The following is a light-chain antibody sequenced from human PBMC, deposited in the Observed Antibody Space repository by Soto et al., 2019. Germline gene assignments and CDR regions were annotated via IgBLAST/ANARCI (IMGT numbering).Light chain of an antibody. CDR1: QSVGSNK. CDR2: DAS. CDR3: QQYGSTPLT. J-gene: IGKJ4*01. Sequence: EIVLTQSPGTLSLSPGERATLSCRASQSVGSNKLAWYQQKRGQAPRFLMYDASTRATGIPDRFSGSGSGTAFNLTISRLEPEDFAVYYCQQYGSTPLTFGGGTKVEIK. V-gene: IGKV3-20*01.